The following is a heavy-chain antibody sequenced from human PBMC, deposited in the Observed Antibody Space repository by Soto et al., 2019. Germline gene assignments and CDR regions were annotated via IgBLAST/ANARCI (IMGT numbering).Heavy chain of an antibody. J-gene: IGHJ6*02. CDR3: TRDRGFGMDV. CDR2: IYDNGIT. Sequence: QVPLQESGPGLVKPSQTLSLTCNVSGGSISGGRYYWNWIRQHPGKGLEWIGNIYDNGITYYNPSLKSRVIISEDTPKNQFSLRLSSVTAADTAVYYCTRDRGFGMDVWGQGTTVTVSS. V-gene: IGHV4-31*03. CDR1: GGSISGGRYY.